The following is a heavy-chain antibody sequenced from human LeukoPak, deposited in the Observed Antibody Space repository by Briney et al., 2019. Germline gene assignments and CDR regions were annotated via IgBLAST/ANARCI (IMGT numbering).Heavy chain of an antibody. CDR2: IYDSGST. J-gene: IGHJ6*02. D-gene: IGHD4-17*01. Sequence: SETLSLTCTVSGGSISSSSYYWGWIRQPPGKGLEWIGYIYDSGSTNYNPSLKSRVTISVDTSKNQFSLKLSSVTAADTAVYYCARDRHGDYYYYYGMDVWGQGTTVTVSS. V-gene: IGHV4-61*01. CDR1: GGSISSSSYY. CDR3: ARDRHGDYYYYYGMDV.